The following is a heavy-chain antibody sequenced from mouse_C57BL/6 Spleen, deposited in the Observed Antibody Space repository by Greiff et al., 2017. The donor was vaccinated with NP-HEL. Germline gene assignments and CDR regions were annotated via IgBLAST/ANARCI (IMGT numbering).Heavy chain of an antibody. CDR2: IWGGGST. CDR3: AKHGDYYGSSYEWYFDV. V-gene: IGHV2-9*01. CDR1: GFSLTSYG. Sequence: VKVEESGPGLVAPSQSLSITCTVSGFSLTSYGVDWVRQPPGKGLEWLGVIWGGGSTNYNSALMSRLSISKDNSKSQVFLKMNSLQTDDTAMYYCAKHGDYYGSSYEWYFDVWGTGTTVTVSS. D-gene: IGHD1-1*01. J-gene: IGHJ1*03.